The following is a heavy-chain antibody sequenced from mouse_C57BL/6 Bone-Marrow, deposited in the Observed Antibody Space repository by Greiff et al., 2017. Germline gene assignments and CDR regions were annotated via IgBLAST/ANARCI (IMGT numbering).Heavy chain of an antibody. V-gene: IGHV10-1*01. CDR3: VRGGWLPPFAY. J-gene: IGHJ3*01. D-gene: IGHD2-3*01. Sequence: EVKLQESGGGLVQPKGSLKLSCAASGFSFNTYAMNWVRQAPGKGLEWVARRRSKSNNYATYYADSVKDRFTISRDDSESMLYLQMNNLKTEDTAMYYCVRGGWLPPFAYWGQGTLVTVSA. CDR1: GFSFNTYA. CDR2: RRSKSNNYAT.